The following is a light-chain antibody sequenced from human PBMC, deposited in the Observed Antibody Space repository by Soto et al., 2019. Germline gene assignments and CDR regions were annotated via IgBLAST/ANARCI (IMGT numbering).Light chain of an antibody. CDR3: QQLNSYPWT. CDR2: AAS. Sequence: DIQLTQSQSFLSASVGDRVTLTCRASQGISSYLAWYQQKPGKAPKLLIYAASTLQSGVPSRFSGSGSGTEFTLTISSLQPEDFATYYCQQLNSYPWTFGQGTKVDIK. CDR1: QGISSY. V-gene: IGKV1-9*01. J-gene: IGKJ1*01.